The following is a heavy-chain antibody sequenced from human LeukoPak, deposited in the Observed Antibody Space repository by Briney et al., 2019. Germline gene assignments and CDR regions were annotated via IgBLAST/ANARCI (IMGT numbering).Heavy chain of an antibody. V-gene: IGHV3-21*01. D-gene: IGHD1-26*01. J-gene: IGHJ4*02. Sequence: GGSLRLSCAASGFTFSSYTMNWVRQAPGKGLEWVSSISNSSSFIYYADSVKGRFTISRDNAKNSLYLQMNSLTAEDTAVYYCSRHPGTRIVGATFDYWGQGILVTVSS. CDR2: ISNSSSFI. CDR1: GFTFSSYT. CDR3: SRHPGTRIVGATFDY.